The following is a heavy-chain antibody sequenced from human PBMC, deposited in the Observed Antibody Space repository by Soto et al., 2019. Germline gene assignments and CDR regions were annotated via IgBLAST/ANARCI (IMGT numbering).Heavy chain of an antibody. CDR2: IIPILDTT. J-gene: IGHJ6*02. D-gene: IGHD6-13*01. CDR1: GGTFSSEA. CDR3: ARAPQQLVRYHYYGMDL. V-gene: IGHV1-69*10. Sequence: GASVKVSCKASGGTFSSEAISWVRQAPGQGLEWMGGIIPILDTTKYAQKFQGRVTITADRSTSTAYMELSSLRSEDTAVYYCARAPQQLVRYHYYGMDLWGQGTTVTVSS.